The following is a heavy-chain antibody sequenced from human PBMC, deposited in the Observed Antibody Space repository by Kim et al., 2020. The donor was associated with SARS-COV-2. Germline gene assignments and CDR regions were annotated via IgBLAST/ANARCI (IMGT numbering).Heavy chain of an antibody. V-gene: IGHV1-24*01. CDR3: ATLWAVAGTYYYGMDV. J-gene: IGHJ6*02. D-gene: IGHD6-19*01. CDR2: FDPEDGET. CDR1: GYTLTELS. Sequence: ASVKVSCKVSGYTLTELSMHWVRQAPGKGLEWMGGFDPEDGETIYAQKFQGRVTMTEDTSTDTAYMELSSLRSEDTAMYYCATLWAVAGTYYYGMDVWGQGTTVTVSS.